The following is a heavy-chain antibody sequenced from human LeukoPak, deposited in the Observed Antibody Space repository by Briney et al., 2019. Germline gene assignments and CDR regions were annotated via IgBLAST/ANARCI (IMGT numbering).Heavy chain of an antibody. V-gene: IGHV4-59*01. CDR2: IYYSGST. D-gene: IGHD1-14*01. Sequence: SETLSLTCTVSGGSISSYYWSWIRQPPGKGLEWIGYIYYSGSTNYNPSLKSRVTISVKTSKNQFSLKLSSVTAADTAVYYCARDRSGRNAFDIWGQGTMVTVSS. J-gene: IGHJ3*02. CDR3: ARDRSGRNAFDI. CDR1: GGSISSYY.